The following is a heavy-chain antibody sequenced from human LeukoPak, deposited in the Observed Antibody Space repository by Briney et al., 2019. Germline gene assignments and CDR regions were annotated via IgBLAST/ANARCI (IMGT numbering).Heavy chain of an antibody. CDR2: IYYTGST. J-gene: IGHJ1*01. V-gene: IGHV4-59*01. CDR3: VRDYYDAGTAEGYFQQ. CDR1: GGSLSSYY. D-gene: IGHD3-16*01. Sequence: SETLSLTCAVSGGSLSSYYWSWIRQPPAAGPEWIGYIYYTGSTNYNPSLKSRVTISLDSSTNQFSLNLNSLTTADTAVYYCVRDYYDAGTAEGYFQQWGRGTLVTVSS.